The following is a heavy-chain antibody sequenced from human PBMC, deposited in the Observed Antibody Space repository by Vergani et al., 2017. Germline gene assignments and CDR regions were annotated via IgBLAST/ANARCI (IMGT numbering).Heavy chain of an antibody. V-gene: IGHV3-21*01. J-gene: IGHJ5*02. CDR2: ISSSSSYI. Sequence: EVQLVESGGGLVKPGGSLRLSCAASGFTFSSYSMNWVRQAPGKGLEWVSSISSSSSYIYYADSVKGRFTIARDTAKNSLYLQMNSLRAEDTAVYYWARDSSNWNDGPLRFDPWGQGTLVTVSS. CDR3: ARDSSNWNDGPLRFDP. D-gene: IGHD1-20*01. CDR1: GFTFSSYS.